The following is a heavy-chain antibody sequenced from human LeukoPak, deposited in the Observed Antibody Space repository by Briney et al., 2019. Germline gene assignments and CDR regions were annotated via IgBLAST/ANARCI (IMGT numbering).Heavy chain of an antibody. V-gene: IGHV3-21*04. CDR2: IATSSDYI. J-gene: IGHJ4*02. CDR1: GFTFSTYS. D-gene: IGHD3-3*01. CDR3: AKDRDFWSGYYPIFDY. Sequence: GGSLRLSCAASGFTFSTYSMNWVRQAPGKGLEWVSSIATSSDYIYYAGSLKGRFTISRDNSKNTLYLQMNNLRAEDTAVYYCAKDRDFWSGYYPIFDYWGQGTLVTVSS.